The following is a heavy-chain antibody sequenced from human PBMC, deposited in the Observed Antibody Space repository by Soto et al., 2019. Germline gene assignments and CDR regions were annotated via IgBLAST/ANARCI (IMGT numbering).Heavy chain of an antibody. J-gene: IGHJ3*02. CDR2: TSAYNGNT. D-gene: IGHD2-15*01. CDR3: ARDVECSGGSCYRAFDI. CDR1: GYTFTSYG. V-gene: IGHV1-18*01. Sequence: ASVKVSCKASGYTFTSYGIGWVRQAPGQGLEWMGWTSAYNGNTNYAQKLQGRVTMTTDTSTSKAYIELRSLRSDDTAVYYFARDVECSGGSCYRAFDIWGQGTMVTVS.